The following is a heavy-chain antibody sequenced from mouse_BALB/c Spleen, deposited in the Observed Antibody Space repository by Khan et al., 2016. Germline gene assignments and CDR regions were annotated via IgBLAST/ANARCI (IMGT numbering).Heavy chain of an antibody. CDR1: GFSLTSYG. CDR2: IWSGGST. V-gene: IGHV2-2*02. D-gene: IGHD2-10*02. J-gene: IGHJ4*01. CDR3: ATSVWNLDYYAMDY. Sequence: QVQLKQSGPGLVQPSQSLSITCTVSGFSLTSYGVHWVSQSPGKGLEWLGVIWSGGSTDYNAAFISRLSISKDNSKSQVFFKMNSLQANDTAIYYCATSVWNLDYYAMDYWGQGTSVTVSS.